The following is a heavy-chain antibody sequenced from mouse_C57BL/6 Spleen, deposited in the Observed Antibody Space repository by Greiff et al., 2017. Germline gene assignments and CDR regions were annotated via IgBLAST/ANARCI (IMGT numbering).Heavy chain of an antibody. CDR2: INPYNGGT. D-gene: IGHD2-14*01. Sequence: EVQLQQSGPVLVKPGASVKMSCKASGYTFTDYYMNWVKQSHGKSLEWIGVINPYNGGTSYNQKFKGKATLTVDKSSSTAYMELNSLTSEDSAVYYCARREVRSAWFAYWGQGTLVTVSA. CDR1: GYTFTDYY. V-gene: IGHV1-19*01. CDR3: ARREVRSAWFAY. J-gene: IGHJ3*01.